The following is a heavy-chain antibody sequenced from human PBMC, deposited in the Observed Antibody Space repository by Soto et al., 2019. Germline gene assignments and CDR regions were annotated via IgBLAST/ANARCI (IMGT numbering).Heavy chain of an antibody. Sequence: SETLSLTCAVSGGSISSSNWWSWVRQPPGKGLEWIGEIYHSGSTYYNPSLKSRVTISVDRSNNQSSLKLSSVTAADSAVYYCAREFGDNWNYEAYWGQGTAVTVSS. J-gene: IGHJ4*02. CDR3: AREFGDNWNYEAY. CDR1: GGSISSSNW. CDR2: IYHSGST. D-gene: IGHD1-7*01. V-gene: IGHV4-4*02.